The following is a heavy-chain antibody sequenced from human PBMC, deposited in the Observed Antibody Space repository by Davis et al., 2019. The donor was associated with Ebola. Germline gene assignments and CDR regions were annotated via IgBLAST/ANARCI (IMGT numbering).Heavy chain of an antibody. CDR1: GGSISSGSYY. J-gene: IGHJ6*02. Sequence: PSETLSLTCTVSGGSISSGSYYWSWIRQPAGKGLEWIGHIYTSGSTNYNPSLKSRVTISVDTSKNQFSLRLTSVTAADTAVYYCARDSLYCSGGSCYYYGMDVWGQGTTVTVSS. V-gene: IGHV4-61*09. CDR3: ARDSLYCSGGSCYYYGMDV. CDR2: IYTSGST. D-gene: IGHD2-15*01.